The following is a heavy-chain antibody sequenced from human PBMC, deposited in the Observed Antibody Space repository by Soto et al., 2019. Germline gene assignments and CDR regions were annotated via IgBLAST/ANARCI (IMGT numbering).Heavy chain of an antibody. CDR2: IYYSGST. CDR1: GGSISSGAYY. Sequence: PSETLSLTCTVSGGSISSGAYYWSWIRQPPGKGLEWIGYIYYSGSTYYNPSLKSRVTISVDTSKDQFPLKLSSVTAADTAVYYCARGNVIKMLFDYWGQGTLVTVSS. D-gene: IGHD2-8*01. V-gene: IGHV4-30-4*01. CDR3: ARGNVIKMLFDY. J-gene: IGHJ4*02.